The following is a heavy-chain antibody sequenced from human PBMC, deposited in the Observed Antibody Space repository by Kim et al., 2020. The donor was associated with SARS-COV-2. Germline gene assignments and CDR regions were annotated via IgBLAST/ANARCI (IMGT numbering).Heavy chain of an antibody. J-gene: IGHJ4*02. CDR3: ATLFLTSNGRYFDY. D-gene: IGHD2-8*01. V-gene: IGHV3-23*03. Sequence: ADPVKGRFTISRDNSQNPLYMQMNSLRAEDTAVYYCATLFLTSNGRYFDYWGQGTLVTVSS.